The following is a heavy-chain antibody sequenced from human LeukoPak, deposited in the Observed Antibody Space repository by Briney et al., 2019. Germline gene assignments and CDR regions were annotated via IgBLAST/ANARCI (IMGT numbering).Heavy chain of an antibody. J-gene: IGHJ4*02. Sequence: GGSLKISCNGSGYCFTSYWIGWVGQLPRKSLEGMGIIYPGDSDTRYNASFQGQVTISADKSISTADLQWSSLKVSDTAMYYCERQVGITIFGVVLKRGYYFDYWGQGTLVTVSS. CDR3: ERQVGITIFGVVLKRGYYFDY. CDR2: IYPGDSDT. CDR1: GYCFTSYW. V-gene: IGHV5-51*01. D-gene: IGHD3-3*01.